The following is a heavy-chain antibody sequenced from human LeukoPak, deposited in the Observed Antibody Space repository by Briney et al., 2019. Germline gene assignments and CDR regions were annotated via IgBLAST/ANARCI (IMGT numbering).Heavy chain of an antibody. D-gene: IGHD6-13*01. CDR3: ASNPVGYSSSYYFDY. Sequence: TGGSLRLSCAASGFIFSRYSMNWVRQAPGKGLEWISSISSTSSYIYYADSVRGRFTISRDNAKNSLFLQMSSLRAEDTAVYYCASNPVGYSSSYYFDYWGQGTLVTVSS. CDR2: ISSTSSYI. CDR1: GFIFSRYS. V-gene: IGHV3-21*01. J-gene: IGHJ4*01.